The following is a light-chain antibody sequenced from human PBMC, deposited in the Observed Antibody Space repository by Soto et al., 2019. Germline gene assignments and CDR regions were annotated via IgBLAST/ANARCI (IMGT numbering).Light chain of an antibody. CDR2: DTT. CDR3: QQRSSWLT. V-gene: IGKV3-11*01. J-gene: IGKJ4*01. CDR1: QSVGKY. Sequence: EIVLTQSPATLSLSPGERATLSCRASQSVGKYLAWYQQKPGQAPRLIVYDTTNRASGISARFVGSGSGTDFTLTINRLEPEDFAVYYCQQRSSWLTFGGGTRVEI.